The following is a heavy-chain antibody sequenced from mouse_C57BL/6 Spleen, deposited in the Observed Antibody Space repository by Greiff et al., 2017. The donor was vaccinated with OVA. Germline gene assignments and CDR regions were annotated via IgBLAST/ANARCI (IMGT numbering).Heavy chain of an antibody. V-gene: IGHV6-3*01. D-gene: IGHD2-2*01. J-gene: IGHJ2*01. Sequence: DVHLVESGGGLVQPGGSMKLSCVASGFTFSNYWMNWVRQSPEKGLEWVAQIRLKSDNYATHYAESVKGRFTISRDDSKSSVYLQMNNLRAEDTGIYYCTDGYYHDYWGQGTTLTVSS. CDR2: IRLKSDNYAT. CDR3: TDGYYHDY. CDR1: GFTFSNYW.